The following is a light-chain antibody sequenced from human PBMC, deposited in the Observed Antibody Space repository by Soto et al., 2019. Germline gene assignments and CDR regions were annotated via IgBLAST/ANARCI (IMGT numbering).Light chain of an antibody. V-gene: IGLV2-11*02. CDR2: GVS. CDR3: CSYVDTDKWV. CDR1: NSDVGGYNY. J-gene: IGLJ3*02. Sequence: QSALTQPRSVSGSPGQSVTISCTGTNSDVGGYNYVSWYQQYPGKAPKLMISGVSERPSGVPDRFSGSKSGNTASMTIAGLHAEDEADYYCCSYVDTDKWVFGGGAKLTVL.